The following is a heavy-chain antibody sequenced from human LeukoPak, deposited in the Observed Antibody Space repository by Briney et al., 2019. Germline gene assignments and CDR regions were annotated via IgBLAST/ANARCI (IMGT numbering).Heavy chain of an antibody. Sequence: GRSLRLSCAASGFTFDDYAMHWVRQAPGKALEWVSGISWNSGSIGYADSVKGRFTISRDNAKNSLYLQMNSLRAEDMALYYCAKDSGGSYYYFDYWGQGTLVTVSS. CDR3: AKDSGGSYYYFDY. CDR2: ISWNSGSI. V-gene: IGHV3-9*03. CDR1: GFTFDDYA. J-gene: IGHJ4*02. D-gene: IGHD1-26*01.